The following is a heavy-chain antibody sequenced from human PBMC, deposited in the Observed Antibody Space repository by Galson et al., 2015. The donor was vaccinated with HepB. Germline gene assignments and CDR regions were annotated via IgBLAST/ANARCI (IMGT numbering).Heavy chain of an antibody. J-gene: IGHJ4*02. CDR3: ARGGYDYADY. V-gene: IGHV3-7*03. CDR2: IKQDGSEK. CDR1: GFTFSSYA. D-gene: IGHD5-12*01. Sequence: SLRLSCAASGFTFSSYAMSWVRQAPGKGLEWVANIKQDGSEKYYVDSVKGRFTISRDNAKNSLYLQMNSLRAEDTAVYYCARGGYDYADYWGQGTLVTVSS.